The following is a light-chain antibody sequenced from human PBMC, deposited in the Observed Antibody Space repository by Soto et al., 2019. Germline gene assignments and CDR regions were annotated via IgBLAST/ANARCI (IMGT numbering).Light chain of an antibody. CDR1: SSDIGGYDF. V-gene: IGLV2-11*01. CDR3: CSYAGSFNLV. Sequence: QSALTHPRSVSGSLGQSVTISCTGTSSDIGGYDFVSWYQHHPGKAPKLMLYDVTTRPSGVPDRFSGSKSGNTASLAISGLQAEDEADYYCCSYAGSFNLVFGGGTKVTVL. CDR2: DVT. J-gene: IGLJ2*01.